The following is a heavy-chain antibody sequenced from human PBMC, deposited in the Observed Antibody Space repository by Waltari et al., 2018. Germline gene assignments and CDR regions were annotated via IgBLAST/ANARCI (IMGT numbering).Heavy chain of an antibody. CDR3: ARDRGRGLYLDV. D-gene: IGHD2-15*01. V-gene: IGHV4-4*02. CDR2: VLSTGKT. J-gene: IGHJ4*02. Sequence: QLQESGPGLVKPSGTLSLSCAVSGYSVTSANGWSGVRQSPQRGLEWIGQVLSTGKTNYSPSFASRVTMSLDASNNQFSLKVTSATAADTAVYYCARDRGRGLYLDVWGPGTLVTVSP. CDR1: GYSVTSANG.